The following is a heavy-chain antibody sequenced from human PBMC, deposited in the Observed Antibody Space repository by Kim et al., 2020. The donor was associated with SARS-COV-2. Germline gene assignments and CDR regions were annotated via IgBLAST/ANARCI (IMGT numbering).Heavy chain of an antibody. D-gene: IGHD1-7*01. V-gene: IGHV3-23*01. CDR1: GFTFSSYA. CDR3: AKGTSPSYCYYYYGMDV. Sequence: GGSLRLSCAASGFTFSSYAMSWVRQAPGKGLEWVSAISGSGGSTYYADSVKGRFTISRDNSKNTLYLQMNSLRAEDTAVYYCAKGTSPSYCYYYYGMDVWGRGTTVTVSS. CDR2: ISGSGGST. J-gene: IGHJ6*02.